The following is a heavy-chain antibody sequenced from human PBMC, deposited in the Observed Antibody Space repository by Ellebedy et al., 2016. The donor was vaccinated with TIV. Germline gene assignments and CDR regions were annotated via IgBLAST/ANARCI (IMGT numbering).Heavy chain of an antibody. J-gene: IGHJ6*03. D-gene: IGHD3-10*01. CDR3: ARVQRRITMLRGVFYMDV. V-gene: IGHV3-11*01. CDR1: GFTFSQYY. Sequence: GESLKISCTASGFTFSQYYMTWIRQAPGKGLECLSYLSGGGSTVYDADSVKGRFTMSRDNAKNSVFLQMNSLRADDTAVYFCARVQRRITMLRGVFYMDVWGKGTTITVSS. CDR2: LSGGGSTV.